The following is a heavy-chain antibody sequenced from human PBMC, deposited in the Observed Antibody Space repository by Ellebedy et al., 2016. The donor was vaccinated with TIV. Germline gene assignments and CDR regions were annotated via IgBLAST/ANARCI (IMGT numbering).Heavy chain of an antibody. CDR2: IYYSGST. Sequence: MPSETLSLTCTVSGGSISSSSYYWGWIRQPPGKGLEWIGSIYYSGSTYYNPSLKSRVTISVDTSKNQFSLKLSSVTAADTAVYYCARLKRTWFGELFTLDYWGQGTLVTVSS. CDR1: GGSISSSSYY. V-gene: IGHV4-39*01. CDR3: ARLKRTWFGELFTLDY. J-gene: IGHJ4*02. D-gene: IGHD3-10*01.